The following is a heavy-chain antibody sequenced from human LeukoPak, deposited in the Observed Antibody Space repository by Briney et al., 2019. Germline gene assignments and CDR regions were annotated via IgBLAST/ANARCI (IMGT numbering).Heavy chain of an antibody. D-gene: IGHD1-26*01. V-gene: IGHV3-53*01. CDR3: AREESGSYFRY. Sequence: GGSLRLSCAASGFSVISNYMSWVRQAPGKGLEWVSVIYEGDSTYYADSVKGRFTITRDNSKNTLYLQMNSLRAEDTAVYYCAREESGSYFRYWGQGTLVTVSS. J-gene: IGHJ4*02. CDR2: IYEGDST. CDR1: GFSVISNY.